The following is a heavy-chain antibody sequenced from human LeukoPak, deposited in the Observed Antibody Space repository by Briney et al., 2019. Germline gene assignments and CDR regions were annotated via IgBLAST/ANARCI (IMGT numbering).Heavy chain of an antibody. CDR2: MTYDGSKR. J-gene: IGHJ6*03. CDR3: AKNRRIFGRTLQRHYMDV. Sequence: PGRSLRLSCVVSGFTFSSYGMHWVRQAPGKGLEWVAFMTYDGSKRPYADSVKGRFTISRDNSKNTLYLQMDGLRPEDTAVYYCAKNRRIFGRTLQRHYMDVWGKGTTVTVSS. D-gene: IGHD3-3*01. V-gene: IGHV3-30*18. CDR1: GFTFSSYG.